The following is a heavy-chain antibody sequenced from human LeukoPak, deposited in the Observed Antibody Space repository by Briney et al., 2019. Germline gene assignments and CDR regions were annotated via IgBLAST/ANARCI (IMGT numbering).Heavy chain of an antibody. D-gene: IGHD2-2*01. V-gene: IGHV4-39*07. CDR3: ARVSAAMGWFDP. J-gene: IGHJ5*02. Sequence: PSETLSLTCTVSGGSISSSSYYWGWIRQPPGKGLEWIGSIYYSGSTYYNPSLKSRVTISVDTSKNQFSLKLSSVTAADTAVYYCARVSAAMGWFDPWGQGTLVTVSS. CDR2: IYYSGST. CDR1: GGSISSSSYY.